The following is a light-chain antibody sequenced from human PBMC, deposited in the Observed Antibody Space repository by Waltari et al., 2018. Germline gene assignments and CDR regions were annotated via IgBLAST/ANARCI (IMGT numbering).Light chain of an antibody. V-gene: IGKV4-1*01. CDR3: QQYYNTPFT. J-gene: IGKJ3*01. CDR1: QSVLYSSNNMNY. CDR2: WAS. Sequence: DIVMTQSPDSLAVSLGERATINCKSSQSVLYSSNNMNYLAWYQQKAGQPPKVLIYWASTRESGVPDRFSGSGSGTDFTLTISSLQAEDVALYYCQQYYNTPFTFGPGTKVDIK.